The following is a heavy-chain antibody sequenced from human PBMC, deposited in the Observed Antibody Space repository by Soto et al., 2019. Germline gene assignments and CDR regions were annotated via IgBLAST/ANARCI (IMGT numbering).Heavy chain of an antibody. CDR2: IIPILGIA. V-gene: IGHV1-69*02. CDR3: ASSPATQNWFDP. J-gene: IGHJ5*02. Sequence: SVKVSCKASGCTISSYTISWVRQAPGQGLEWMGRIIPILGIANYAQKFQGRVTITADKSTSTAYMELSSLRSEDTAVYYCASSPATQNWFDPWGQGTLVTVSS. D-gene: IGHD2-2*01. CDR1: GCTISSYT.